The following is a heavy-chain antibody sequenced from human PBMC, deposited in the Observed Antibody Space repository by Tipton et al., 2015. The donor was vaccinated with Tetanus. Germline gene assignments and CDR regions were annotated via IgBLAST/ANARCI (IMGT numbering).Heavy chain of an antibody. V-gene: IGHV1-18*01. Sequence: QSGPEVKMPGAPVKVSCKTSGYTFSSYGITWVRQAPGQGLEWMGWINPYRGNTNYAQSLQGRVTMTTDTSTSTVYMELRSLRSDDTAVYFCARDRDWGLDYWGQGTLVTVSS. J-gene: IGHJ4*02. D-gene: IGHD7-27*01. CDR3: ARDRDWGLDY. CDR1: GYTFSSYG. CDR2: INPYRGNT.